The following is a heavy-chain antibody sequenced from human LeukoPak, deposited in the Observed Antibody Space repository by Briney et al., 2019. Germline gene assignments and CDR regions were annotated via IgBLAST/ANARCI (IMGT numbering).Heavy chain of an antibody. CDR3: VREYSSTFDI. Sequence: SQTLSLTCAISGDSVSTDSAAWNWIRQSPSRGLEWLIRTYYRSKWFNAYAVSVKSRITINPDTSKNQFSLQLNSVTPEDTAVYYCVREYSSTFDIWGQGTMVTVSS. CDR1: GDSVSTDSAA. V-gene: IGHV6-1*01. CDR2: TYYRSKWFN. J-gene: IGHJ3*02. D-gene: IGHD6-19*01.